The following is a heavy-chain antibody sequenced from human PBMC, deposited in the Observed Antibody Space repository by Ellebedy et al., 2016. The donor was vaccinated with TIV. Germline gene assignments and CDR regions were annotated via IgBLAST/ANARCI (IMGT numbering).Heavy chain of an antibody. CDR1: GGSISSGGYY. D-gene: IGHD2-2*01. V-gene: IGHV4-31*03. Sequence: SETLSLTXTVSGGSISSGGYYWSWIRQHPGKGLEWIGYIYYSGSTYYNPSLKSRVTISVDTSKNQFSLKLSSVTAADTAVYYCARAPARGSSTSLYYFDYWGQGTLVTVSS. CDR3: ARAPARGSSTSLYYFDY. J-gene: IGHJ4*02. CDR2: IYYSGST.